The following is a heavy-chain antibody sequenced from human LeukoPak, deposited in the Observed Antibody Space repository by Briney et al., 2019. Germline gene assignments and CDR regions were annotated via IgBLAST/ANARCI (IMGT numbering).Heavy chain of an antibody. V-gene: IGHV3-48*03. CDR1: GFTFSSYD. CDR3: ARRGNSSGWNRFDY. CDR2: ISSSGSTI. Sequence: QPGGSLRLSCAASGFTFSSYDINWVRQAPGKGLEWVSYISSSGSTIHFADSVRGRFTISRDNAKNSLYLQMDSLRAEDTAVYYCARRGNSSGWNRFDYWGQGTLVTVSS. J-gene: IGHJ4*02. D-gene: IGHD6-25*01.